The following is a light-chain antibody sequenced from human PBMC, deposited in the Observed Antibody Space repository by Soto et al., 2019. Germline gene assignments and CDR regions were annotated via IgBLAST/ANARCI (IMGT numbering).Light chain of an antibody. CDR1: QSISSW. CDR3: QQYNSYSWT. J-gene: IGKJ1*01. Sequence: DIQMTQSPSTLSASVGDRVTITCRASQSISSWLAWYQQNPGKAPKLLLYDASSLESVVPSRFSGSGSGTEFTLTISSLQPDDFATYYCQQYNSYSWTFGQGTKVEIK. V-gene: IGKV1-5*01. CDR2: DAS.